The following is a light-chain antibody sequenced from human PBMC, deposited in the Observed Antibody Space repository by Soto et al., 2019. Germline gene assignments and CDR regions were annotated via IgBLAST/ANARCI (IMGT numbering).Light chain of an antibody. V-gene: IGLV2-14*01. CDR2: EVT. J-gene: IGLJ2*01. CDR3: SSYTSTSTRV. CDR1: SSDVGRYNS. Sequence: QSALTQPASVSGSPGQSITISCTGTSSDVGRYNSVSWYQQHPGKAPKLMIYEVTNRPSGVSNRFSGSKSGSTASLTISGLQADDEADYYCSSYTSTSTRVFGGGTKLTVL.